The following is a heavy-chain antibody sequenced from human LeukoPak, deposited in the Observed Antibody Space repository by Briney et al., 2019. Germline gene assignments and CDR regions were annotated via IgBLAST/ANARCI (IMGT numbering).Heavy chain of an antibody. D-gene: IGHD6-19*01. CDR3: ARDFYSSGWPDAFDI. J-gene: IGHJ3*02. CDR1: GGTFSSYA. CDR2: IIPILGIA. V-gene: IGHV1-69*04. Sequence: GSSVKVSCKASGGTFSSYAISWVRQAPGQGLEWMGRIIPILGIANYAQKFQGRVTITADKSTSTAYMELSSLRSEDTAVYYCARDFYSSGWPDAFDIWGQGTMVTVSS.